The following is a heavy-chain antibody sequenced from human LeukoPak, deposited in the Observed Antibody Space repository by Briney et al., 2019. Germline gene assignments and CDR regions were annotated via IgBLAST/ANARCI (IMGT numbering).Heavy chain of an antibody. CDR1: GGSISSSSYY. Sequence: SETLSLTCTVSGGSISSSSYYWGWIRQPPGKGLEWIGEINHSGSTNYNPSLKSRVTISVDTSKNQFSLKLSSVTAADTAVYYCARCLHRSPSGPKMDVWGKGTTVTVSS. CDR2: INHSGST. D-gene: IGHD6-19*01. J-gene: IGHJ6*04. V-gene: IGHV4-39*07. CDR3: ARCLHRSPSGPKMDV.